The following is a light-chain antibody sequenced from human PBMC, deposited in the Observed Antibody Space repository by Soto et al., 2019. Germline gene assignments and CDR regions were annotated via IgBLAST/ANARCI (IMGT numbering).Light chain of an antibody. CDR3: SSYTSSSTLDV. CDR2: EVS. CDR1: SSDVGGYNY. V-gene: IGLV2-14*01. Sequence: QSVLTQPASVSGSPGQSITISCTGTSSDVGGYNYVSWYQQHPGKAPKLMIYEVSNRPSGVSNRFSGSKSGNTASLTISGLQAVDEADYYCSSYTSSSTLDVFGTGTKLTVL. J-gene: IGLJ1*01.